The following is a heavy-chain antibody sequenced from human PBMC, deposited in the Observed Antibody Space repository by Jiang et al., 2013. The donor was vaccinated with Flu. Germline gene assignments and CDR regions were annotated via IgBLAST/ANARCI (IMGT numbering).Heavy chain of an antibody. CDR2: INPSGGNT. CDR3: ARDRPTPEHRAYYYDSSGYPY. CDR1: GYTFTSYY. V-gene: IGHV1-46*01. D-gene: IGHD3-22*01. Sequence: KVSCKASGYTFTSYYMHWVRQAPGQGLEWMGIINPSGGNTNYAQKLQGRVTMTTDTSTSTAYMELRSLRSDDTAVYYCARDRPTPEHRAYYYDSSGYPYWGQGTLVTVSS. J-gene: IGHJ4*02.